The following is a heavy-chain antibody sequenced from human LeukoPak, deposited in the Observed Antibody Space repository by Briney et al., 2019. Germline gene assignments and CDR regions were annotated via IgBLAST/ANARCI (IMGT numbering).Heavy chain of an antibody. CDR2: IYTSGST. CDR3: ARYYTSDAFDI. Sequence: SQTLSLTCTVSGGSISSGSYYWSWIRQPAGKGLEWIGRIYTSGSTNYNPSLKSRVTISVATSKNQFSLKLSSVTAADTAVYYCARYYTSDAFDIWGQGTMVTVSS. D-gene: IGHD1-26*01. J-gene: IGHJ3*02. CDR1: GGSISSGSYY. V-gene: IGHV4-61*02.